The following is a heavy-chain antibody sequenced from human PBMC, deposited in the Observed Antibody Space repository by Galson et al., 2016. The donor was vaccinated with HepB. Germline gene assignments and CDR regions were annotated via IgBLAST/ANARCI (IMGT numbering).Heavy chain of an antibody. CDR3: ARDPGYITAAPFFDY. J-gene: IGHJ4*02. CDR1: GFTFSDFG. V-gene: IGHV3-11*04. D-gene: IGHD5-24*01. CDR2: ISTTGSNT. Sequence: SLRLSCAASGFTFSDFGMHWVRQAPGKGLEWVSYISTTGSNTYYADSVKGRFTISRDNAKNSLYVQMNSLRVEDTAVYYCARDPGYITAAPFFDYWGKGTLVTVAS.